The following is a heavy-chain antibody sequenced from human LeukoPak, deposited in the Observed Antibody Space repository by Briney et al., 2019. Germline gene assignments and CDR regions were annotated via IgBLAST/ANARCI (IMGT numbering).Heavy chain of an antibody. Sequence: SETRSLTCSVSGGSISSYYWSWIRQPPGKGLEWIGYLYYSGSTNYNPSLKSRVTISVDTSKNQFSLKLSSVTAADTAVYYCARARYSSGRGTYYFDYWGQGTLVTVSS. D-gene: IGHD6-19*01. V-gene: IGHV4-59*01. CDR3: ARARYSSGRGTYYFDY. CDR2: LYYSGST. CDR1: GGSISSYY. J-gene: IGHJ4*02.